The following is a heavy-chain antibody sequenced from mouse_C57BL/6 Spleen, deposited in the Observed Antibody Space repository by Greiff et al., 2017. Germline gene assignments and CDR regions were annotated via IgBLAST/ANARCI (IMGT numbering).Heavy chain of an antibody. Sequence: QVQLQQSGAELVKPGASVKISCKASGYAFSSYWMNWVKQRPGKGLEWIGQIYPGDGDTNYNGKFKGKATLTADKSSSTAYMQLSSLTSEDSAVYFCARGGPPNYFDYWGQGTTLTVSS. J-gene: IGHJ2*01. CDR1: GYAFSSYW. V-gene: IGHV1-80*01. CDR3: ARGGPPNYFDY. CDR2: IYPGDGDT.